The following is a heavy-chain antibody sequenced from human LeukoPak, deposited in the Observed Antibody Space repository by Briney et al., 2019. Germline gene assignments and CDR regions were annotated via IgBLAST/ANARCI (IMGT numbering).Heavy chain of an antibody. CDR3: GRSSGYSSSGGLNWFDT. CDR2: RYYSWST. CDR1: GGSISSSSYY. D-gene: IGHD6-13*01. V-gene: IGHV4-39*01. J-gene: IGHJ5*02. Sequence: SETLSLTCTVSGGSISSSSYYWGWIRQPPGKGLEWIGSRYYSWSTYYNPSLKSRVTISVDTSKNQFSLKLSSVTAADTAVYYCGRSSGYSSSGGLNWFDTWGQGTLLTVSS.